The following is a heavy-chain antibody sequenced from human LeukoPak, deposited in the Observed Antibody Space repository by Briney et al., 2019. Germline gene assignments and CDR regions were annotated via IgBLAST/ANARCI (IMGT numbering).Heavy chain of an antibody. D-gene: IGHD3-3*01. Sequence: SETLSLTCTVSGGSISSHYWSWIRQPPGKGLEWIGHIYYSGSTNYNPSLKSRVTISVDTPKNQFSLKLSSVTAADTAVYYCARDGNDFWSGYYYWGQGTLVTVSS. CDR1: GGSISSHY. CDR3: ARDGNDFWSGYYY. CDR2: IYYSGST. J-gene: IGHJ4*02. V-gene: IGHV4-59*11.